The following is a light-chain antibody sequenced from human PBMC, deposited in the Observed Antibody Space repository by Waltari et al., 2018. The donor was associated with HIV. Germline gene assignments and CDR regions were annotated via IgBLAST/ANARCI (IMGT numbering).Light chain of an antibody. CDR2: ANN. J-gene: IGLJ1*01. CDR3: QTYDNSLRVSYV. Sequence: QSVLTQPPSVSGAPGQRVTISCTGSSSNIGAYDVHWYQQLPGRAPKLLIYANNNRPSGVPDRFSGSKSGTAASRAIAGLQIEDEGDYFCQTYDNSLRVSYVFSAGTRVTVL. V-gene: IGLV1-40*01. CDR1: SSNIGAYD.